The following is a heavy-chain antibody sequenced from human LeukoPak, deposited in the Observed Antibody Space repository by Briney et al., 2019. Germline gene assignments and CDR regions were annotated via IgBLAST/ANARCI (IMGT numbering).Heavy chain of an antibody. CDR2: ISAYNSNT. V-gene: IGHV1-18*04. D-gene: IGHD2-2*01. J-gene: IGHJ6*04. Sequence: ASVKVSCKASGYTFTSYGISWVRQAPGQGLEWMGWISAYNSNTNYAQKLQGRVTMTTDTSTSTAYMELRSLRSDDTAVYYCAREMCGSTSCYWEPLSYGMDVWGKGTTVTVSS. CDR3: AREMCGSTSCYWEPLSYGMDV. CDR1: GYTFTSYG.